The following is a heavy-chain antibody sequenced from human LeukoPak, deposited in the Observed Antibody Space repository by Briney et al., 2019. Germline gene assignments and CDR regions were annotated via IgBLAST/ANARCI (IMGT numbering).Heavy chain of an antibody. CDR3: ARSLGDD. D-gene: IGHD3-16*01. CDR2: INQNGKEK. CDR1: GLTFSTYW. J-gene: IGHJ4*02. V-gene: IGHV3-7*01. Sequence: GGYLRLSCEVSGLTFSTYWMTWVRQAPGKGLEWVASINQNGKEKYYVDSVKGRFTISRDNAKDSLYLQMNSLRDEDTAVYYCARSLGDDWGQGTLVTVSS.